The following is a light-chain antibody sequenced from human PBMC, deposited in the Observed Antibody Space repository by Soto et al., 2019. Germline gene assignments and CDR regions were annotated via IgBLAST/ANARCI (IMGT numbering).Light chain of an antibody. V-gene: IGKV1-5*01. CDR2: DVS. Sequence: DVQMTQSPSNLSASIGDTVTITCRASQIVGKWLAWYQQKPGKAPKLLINDVSNLEIGVPSRFSGSGSGTEFTLTISSLDPDYFATYYCQQYSTYPLTFGGGTRVDI. CDR1: QIVGKW. J-gene: IGKJ4*01. CDR3: QQYSTYPLT.